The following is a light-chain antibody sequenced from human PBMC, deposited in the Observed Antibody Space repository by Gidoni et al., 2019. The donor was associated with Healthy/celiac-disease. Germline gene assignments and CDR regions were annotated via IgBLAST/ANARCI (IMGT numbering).Light chain of an antibody. J-gene: IGKJ1*01. V-gene: IGKV1-39*01. CDR1: PSISSY. Sequence: DIQMTQSTSSLSASVGDRVTITCRTSPSISSYLNWYQQNPGKAPKLLINAASSLQSGVPSRFSGSGSGTDVTLTISSLQPEEFATYYCQQSYSTPPRTFGQGTKVEIK. CDR2: AAS. CDR3: QQSYSTPPRT.